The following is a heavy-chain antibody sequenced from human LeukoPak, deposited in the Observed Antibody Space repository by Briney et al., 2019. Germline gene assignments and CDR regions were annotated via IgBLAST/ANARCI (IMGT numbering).Heavy chain of an antibody. Sequence: GSLRLSCTGSGFTFGDYGMSWVRQAPGKGLEWVSYINSISGEIWYADSVKGRFTISRDDAKNSLYLQMNSLRDEDTAVYYCARDHGYAFDYWGQGTLVTVSS. V-gene: IGHV3-48*02. CDR3: ARDHGYAFDY. D-gene: IGHD5-12*01. CDR1: GFTFGDYG. CDR2: INSISGEI. J-gene: IGHJ4*02.